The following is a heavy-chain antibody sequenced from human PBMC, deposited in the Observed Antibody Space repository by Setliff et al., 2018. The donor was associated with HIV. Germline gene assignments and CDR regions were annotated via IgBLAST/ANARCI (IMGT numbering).Heavy chain of an antibody. CDR1: GASISSSGYY. J-gene: IGHJ4*02. V-gene: IGHV4-39*07. CDR2: IYYSGST. CDR3: AAWGPRYSYAPYFFDS. D-gene: IGHD5-18*01. Sequence: PSETLSLTCTVSGASISSSGYYLGWIRQPPGKGLEWIGTIYYSGSTYYSPSLKSRVTISVDAARNQFSLRLSSVTAADTAVYYCAAWGPRYSYAPYFFDSWGQGTLVTVSS.